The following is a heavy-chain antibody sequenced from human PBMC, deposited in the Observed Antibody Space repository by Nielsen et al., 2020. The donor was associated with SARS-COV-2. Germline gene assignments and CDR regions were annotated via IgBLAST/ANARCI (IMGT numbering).Heavy chain of an antibody. CDR1: VCSISSYY. J-gene: IGHJ4*02. CDR2: IYYSGST. Sequence: SETLSLTCTVSVCSISSYYCSWLRQPPGKGLEWIGYIYYSGSTNYNPSLKSRVTISVDTSKNQFSLKLSSVTAADTAVYYCARVIAWELGPAGDYWGQGTLVTVSS. D-gene: IGHD1-26*01. V-gene: IGHV4-59*01. CDR3: ARVIAWELGPAGDY.